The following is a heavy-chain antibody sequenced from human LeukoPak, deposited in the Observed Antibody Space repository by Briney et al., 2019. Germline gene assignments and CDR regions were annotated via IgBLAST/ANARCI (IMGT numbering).Heavy chain of an antibody. CDR1: GGSISTYY. V-gene: IGHV4-59*01. CDR2: IYCSGST. Sequence: SETLSLICTVSGGSISTYYWSWIRQPPGKGLEWIGYIYCSGSTNYHPSLKSRVTLSVDTSKNQFSLKLSSVTAADTAVYYCARRGISGSWYYFDYWGQGTLVTVSS. CDR3: ARRGISGSWYYFDY. J-gene: IGHJ4*02. D-gene: IGHD6-13*01.